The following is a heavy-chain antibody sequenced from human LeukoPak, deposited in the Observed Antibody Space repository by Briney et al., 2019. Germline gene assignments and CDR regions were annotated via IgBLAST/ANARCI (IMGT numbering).Heavy chain of an antibody. CDR3: AKDLAVAVAGMFDY. D-gene: IGHD6-19*01. CDR1: GFTFDDYG. CDR2: ISGSGGST. Sequence: GGSLRLSXAASGFTFDDYGMSWVRQAPGKGLEWVSAISGSGGSTYYADSVKGRFTISRDNSKNTLYLQMNSLRAEDTAVYYCAKDLAVAVAGMFDYWGQGTLVTVSS. J-gene: IGHJ4*02. V-gene: IGHV3-23*01.